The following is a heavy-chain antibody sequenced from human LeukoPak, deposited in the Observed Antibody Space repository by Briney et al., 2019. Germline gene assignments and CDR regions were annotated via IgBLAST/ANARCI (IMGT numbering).Heavy chain of an antibody. V-gene: IGHV3-21*04. CDR2: ISSSSSYI. Sequence: GGSLRLSCAASGFTFSSYSMNWVRQAPGKGLEWVSSISSSSSYIYYADSLKGRFTISRDNAKNSLYLQMNSLRVEDTAVYYCARSPPYDSTGYVIDYWGQGTLVTVSS. CDR3: ARSPPYDSTGYVIDY. J-gene: IGHJ4*02. CDR1: GFTFSSYS. D-gene: IGHD3-22*01.